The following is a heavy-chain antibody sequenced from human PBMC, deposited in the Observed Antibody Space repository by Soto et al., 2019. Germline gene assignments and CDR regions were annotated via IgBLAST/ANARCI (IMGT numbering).Heavy chain of an antibody. Sequence: GASVKVSCKASGFTFTSSAVQWVRQARGQRLEWIGWIVVGSGNANYAQKFQERVTITRDMSTSTAYMELSSLRSDDTAVYYCARDLGYSDFDVHYWDQGTLITVSS. J-gene: IGHJ4*02. CDR1: GFTFTSSA. CDR2: IVVGSGNA. V-gene: IGHV1-58*01. D-gene: IGHD4-17*01. CDR3: ARDLGYSDFDVHY.